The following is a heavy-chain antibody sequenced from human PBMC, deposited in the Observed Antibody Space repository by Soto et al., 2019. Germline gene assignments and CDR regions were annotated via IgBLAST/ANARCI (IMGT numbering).Heavy chain of an antibody. V-gene: IGHV3-30*18. Sequence: SGGGVVQPGRSLRLSCAASGFTFSSYGMHWVRQAPGKGLEWVAVISYDGSNKYYADSVKGRFTISRDNSKNTLYLQMNSLRAEDTAVYYCAKGDILVVVAATPQWFDPWGQGTLVTVSS. D-gene: IGHD2-15*01. CDR2: ISYDGSNK. CDR1: GFTFSSYG. CDR3: AKGDILVVVAATPQWFDP. J-gene: IGHJ5*02.